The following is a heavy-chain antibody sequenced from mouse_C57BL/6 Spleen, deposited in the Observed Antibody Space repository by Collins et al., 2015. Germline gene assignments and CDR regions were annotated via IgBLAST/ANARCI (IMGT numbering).Heavy chain of an antibody. Sequence: EVQLQQSGPELVKPGALVKISCKASGYTFTDYYMNWVKQSHGKSLEWIGDINPNNGGTSYNQKFKGKATLTVDKSSSTAYMELRSLTSEDSAVYYCARGSPMDYWGQGTSVTVSS. CDR1: GYTFTDYY. V-gene: IGHV1-26*01. CDR2: INPNNGGT. CDR3: ARGSPMDY. J-gene: IGHJ4*01.